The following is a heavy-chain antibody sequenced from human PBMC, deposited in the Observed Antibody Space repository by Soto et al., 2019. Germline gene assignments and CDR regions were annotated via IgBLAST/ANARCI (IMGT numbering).Heavy chain of an antibody. D-gene: IGHD4-4*01. J-gene: IGHJ4*02. CDR2: INHSGST. Sequence: SETLSLTCAVYGGSFSGYYWSWIRQPPGKGLEWIGEINHSGSTNYNPSLKSRVTISVDSAKNQFSLQLSSVTAADTAVYYCARRDTVTTDFDYWGQGTLVTVSS. CDR3: ARRDTVTTDFDY. V-gene: IGHV4-34*01. CDR1: GGSFSGYY.